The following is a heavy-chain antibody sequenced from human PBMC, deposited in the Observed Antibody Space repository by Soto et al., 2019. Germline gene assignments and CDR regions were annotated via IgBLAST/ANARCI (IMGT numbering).Heavy chain of an antibody. CDR3: ARVSLYDYGGNHFDY. CDR2: IIPIFGTA. D-gene: IGHD4-17*01. CDR1: GGTFSSYA. V-gene: IGHV1-69*13. Sequence: SVKVSCKASGGTFSSYAISWVRQAPGQGLEWMGGIIPIFGTANYAQKFQGRVTITADESTSTAYMELSSLRSEDTAVYYCARVSLYDYGGNHFDYWGQGTLVTVSS. J-gene: IGHJ4*02.